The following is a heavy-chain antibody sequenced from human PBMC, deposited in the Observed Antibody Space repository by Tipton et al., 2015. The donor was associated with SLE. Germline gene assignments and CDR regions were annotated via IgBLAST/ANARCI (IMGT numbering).Heavy chain of an antibody. V-gene: IGHV4-38-2*01. Sequence: TLSLTCAVSGYSISSGYYWGWIRQPPGKGLEWIGSIYHSGSTYYNPSLKSRVTISVDTSKNQFSLKLSSVTAADTAVYYCARRGLRGSRDYLGQGTLVPVSS. CDR2: IYHSGST. D-gene: IGHD1-26*01. CDR3: ARRGLRGSRDY. J-gene: IGHJ4*01. CDR1: GYSISSGYY.